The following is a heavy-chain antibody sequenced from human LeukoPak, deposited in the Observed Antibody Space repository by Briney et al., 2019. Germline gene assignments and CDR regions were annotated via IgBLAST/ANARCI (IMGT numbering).Heavy chain of an antibody. J-gene: IGHJ4*02. V-gene: IGHV3-48*03. CDR1: GFTFSSYE. D-gene: IGHD4-17*01. Sequence: GGSLRLSCAASGFTFSSYEMNWVRQAPGKGLEWVSYISSSGSTIYYADSVKGRFTISRDNAKNSLYLQTNSLRAEDTAVYYCARDYGDYEADFDYWGQGTLVTVSS. CDR3: ARDYGDYEADFDY. CDR2: ISSSGSTI.